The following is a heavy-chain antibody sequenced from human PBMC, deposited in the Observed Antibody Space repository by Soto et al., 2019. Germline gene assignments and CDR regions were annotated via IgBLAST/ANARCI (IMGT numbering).Heavy chain of an antibody. Sequence: EVQLLESGGGLVQPGGSLRLSCAASGFTFSSYAMSWVRQAPGKGLEWVSAISGSGGSTYYADSVEGRFTISRDNSKNSLYLQMNSLRAEDTAVYYCAGVPIAGRRGYYFDYWGQGTLVTVSS. CDR3: AGVPIAGRRGYYFDY. CDR1: GFTFSSYA. J-gene: IGHJ4*02. D-gene: IGHD6-6*01. V-gene: IGHV3-23*01. CDR2: ISGSGGST.